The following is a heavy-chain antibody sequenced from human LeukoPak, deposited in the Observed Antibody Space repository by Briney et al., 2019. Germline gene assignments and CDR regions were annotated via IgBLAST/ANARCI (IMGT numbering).Heavy chain of an antibody. CDR1: GFTFSSYG. D-gene: IGHD2-15*01. J-gene: IGHJ4*02. CDR2: IRYDGTNK. Sequence: PGGSLRLSCAASGFTFSSYGMHWVRQAPGKGLEWVAVIRYDGTNKYCADAVKGRFTISRDNSKNTLYLQINSLRAEDTAVYYCARSCGGGSCYPDYWGQGTLVTVSS. CDR3: ARSCGGGSCYPDY. V-gene: IGHV3-30*02.